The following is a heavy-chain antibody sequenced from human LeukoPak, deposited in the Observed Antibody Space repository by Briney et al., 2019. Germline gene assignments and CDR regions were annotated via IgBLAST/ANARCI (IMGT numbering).Heavy chain of an antibody. V-gene: IGHV1-46*01. Sequence: ASVKVSCKASGYTFTSYYMHWVRQAPGQGLEWMGIINPSGGSTGYAQKFQGRVTMTRDMSTSTVYMELSSLRSEDTAVYYCARLEEIGAFDIWGQGTMVTVSS. D-gene: IGHD5-24*01. CDR2: INPSGGST. CDR3: ARLEEIGAFDI. J-gene: IGHJ3*02. CDR1: GYTFTSYY.